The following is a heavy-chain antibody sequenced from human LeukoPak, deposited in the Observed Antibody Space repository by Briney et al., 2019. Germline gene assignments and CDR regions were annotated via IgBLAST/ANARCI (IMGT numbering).Heavy chain of an antibody. D-gene: IGHD2-15*01. CDR2: LVVMGGST. CDR3: ARGGVDY. Sequence: GGSLRVSCAASGFTFNSYAMHRVRRLRGRDWNMFQLLVVMGGSTYYANSVKGRFTISRDNSKNTLYLQMGSLRAEDMAVYYCARGGVDYWGQGTLVTVSS. V-gene: IGHV3-64*01. CDR1: GFTFNSYA. J-gene: IGHJ4*02.